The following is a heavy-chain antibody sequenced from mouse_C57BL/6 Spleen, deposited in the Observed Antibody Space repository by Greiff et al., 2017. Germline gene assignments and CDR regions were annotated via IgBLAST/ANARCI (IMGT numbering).Heavy chain of an antibody. Sequence: QVQLKQSGPGLVQPSQSLSITCTVSGFSLTSYGVHWVRQSPGKGLEWLGVIWSGGSTDYNAAFISRLSISKDNSKSNVFFKMKSLQADDTAIYYCARNKGITTVVAPYYAMDYWGQGTSVTVSS. D-gene: IGHD1-1*01. J-gene: IGHJ4*01. CDR2: IWSGGST. CDR3: ARNKGITTVVAPYYAMDY. CDR1: GFSLTSYG. V-gene: IGHV2-2*01.